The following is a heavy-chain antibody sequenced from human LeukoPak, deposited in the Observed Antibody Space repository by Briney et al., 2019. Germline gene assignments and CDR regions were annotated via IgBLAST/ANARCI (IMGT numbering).Heavy chain of an antibody. J-gene: IGHJ6*02. CDR1: GYTLTELS. CDR2: FDPEDGEK. Sequence: GASVKVSCKVSGYTLTELSMHWVRQAPGKGLEWMGGFDPEDGEKIYAQKFQGRVTMTEDTSTDTAYMELSSLRSEDTALYYCARLGRYCSGGSCYYKGDYYGMDVWGQGTTVTVSS. V-gene: IGHV1-24*01. CDR3: ARLGRYCSGGSCYYKGDYYGMDV. D-gene: IGHD2-15*01.